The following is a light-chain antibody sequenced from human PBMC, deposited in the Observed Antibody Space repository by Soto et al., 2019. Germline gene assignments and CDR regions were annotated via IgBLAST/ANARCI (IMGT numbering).Light chain of an antibody. CDR1: GSDVGGYNY. V-gene: IGLV2-8*01. CDR2: EVS. CDR3: SSYVRSNFWV. J-gene: IGLJ3*02. Sequence: QSALTQPPSASGSPGQSVTITCTGTGSDVGGYNYVSWYQQHPGKAPKLIIYEVSQRPSGVPDRFSGSKSGNTASLTVSGLQAEDEADYYCSSYVRSNFWVSGGGTKLTVL.